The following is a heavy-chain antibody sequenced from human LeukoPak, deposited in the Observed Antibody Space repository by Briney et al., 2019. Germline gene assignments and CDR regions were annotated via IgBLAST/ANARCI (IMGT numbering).Heavy chain of an antibody. CDR2: IYYSGST. J-gene: IGHJ5*02. Sequence: SETLSLTCTVSGGSISRYYWSWIRQPPGKGLEWIGYIYYSGSTNYNPSLKSRVTISVDTSKSQFSLKLSSVTAADTAVYYRARHREPYNWFDPWGKGTLVTVSS. V-gene: IGHV4-59*08. CDR3: ARHREPYNWFDP. D-gene: IGHD1-14*01. CDR1: GGSISRYY.